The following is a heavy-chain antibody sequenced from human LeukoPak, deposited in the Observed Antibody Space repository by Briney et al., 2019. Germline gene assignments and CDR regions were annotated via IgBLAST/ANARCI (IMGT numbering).Heavy chain of an antibody. Sequence: SETLSLTCAVSGGSISSGGYSGSWIRQPPRKCLGWIGYICHSGSTYYNPFLKSRVPISVDRSKNQFSLKLSSVTAADTAVYYCARVSGQRNLAKVFDYWGQRTLVTVSS. CDR3: ARVSGQRNLAKVFDY. V-gene: IGHV4-30-2*01. CDR1: GGSISSGGYS. J-gene: IGHJ4*02. D-gene: IGHD3-10*01. CDR2: ICHSGST.